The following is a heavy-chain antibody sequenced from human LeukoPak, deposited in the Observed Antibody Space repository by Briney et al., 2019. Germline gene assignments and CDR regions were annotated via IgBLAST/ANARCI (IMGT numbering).Heavy chain of an antibody. CDR1: GYTFTSYY. Sequence: GASVKVSCKASGYTFTSYYMHWVRQAPGQGLEWMGIIDPSGGSTTYAQKFQGRVTMTRDMSTSTVYMELSSLRSDDTAVYYCARVLGIAVSTPPGYYYYYMDVWGKGTTVTVSS. CDR2: IDPSGGST. V-gene: IGHV1-46*01. CDR3: ARVLGIAVSTPPGYYYYYMDV. D-gene: IGHD6-19*01. J-gene: IGHJ6*03.